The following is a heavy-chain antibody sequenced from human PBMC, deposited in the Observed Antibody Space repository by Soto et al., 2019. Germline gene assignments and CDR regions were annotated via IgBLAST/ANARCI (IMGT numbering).Heavy chain of an antibody. CDR3: AKEGEFDEVTNPEAVAPSFDY. Sequence: GGSLRLSCAASGFTFSSYGMHWVRQAPGKGLEWVAVISYDGSNKYYADSVKGRFTISRDNSKNTLYLQMNSLRAEDTAVYYCAKEGEFDEVTNPEAVAPSFDYWGQGTLVTVSS. V-gene: IGHV3-30*18. CDR2: ISYDGSNK. D-gene: IGHD6-19*01. J-gene: IGHJ4*02. CDR1: GFTFSSYG.